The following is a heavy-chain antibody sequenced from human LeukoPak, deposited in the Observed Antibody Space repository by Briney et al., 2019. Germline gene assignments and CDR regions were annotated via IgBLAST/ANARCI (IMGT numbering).Heavy chain of an antibody. D-gene: IGHD6-19*01. V-gene: IGHV3-21*01. CDR1: GFTFSSYT. J-gene: IGHJ5*02. CDR3: ARDSSGWYNWFDP. CDR2: ISSSTSYI. Sequence: GGSLRLSCAAPGFTFSSYTMNWVRQAPGKGLEWVSSISSSTSYIYYADSVKGRFTISRDNAKNSVYLRMNSLRAEDTAVYYCARDSSGWYNWFDPWGQGTLVTVSS.